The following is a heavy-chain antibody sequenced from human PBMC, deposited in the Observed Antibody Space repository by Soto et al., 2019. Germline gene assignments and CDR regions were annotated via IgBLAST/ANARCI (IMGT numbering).Heavy chain of an antibody. CDR3: ASGTAAVAGTIDY. J-gene: IGHJ4*02. D-gene: IGHD6-19*01. CDR2: INHSGST. Sequence: QVQLQQWGAGLLKPSETLSLTCAVYGGSFSGYYWSWIRQPPGKGLEWIGEINHSGSTNYNPSLKIRMTTSVDTSKNQFSLKMSSLIAAVTALYYCASGTAAVAGTIDYWGQGTLVTVSS. V-gene: IGHV4-34*01. CDR1: GGSFSGYY.